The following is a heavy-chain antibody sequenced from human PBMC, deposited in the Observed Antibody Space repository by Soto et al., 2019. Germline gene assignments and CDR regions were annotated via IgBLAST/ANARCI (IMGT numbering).Heavy chain of an antibody. V-gene: IGHV3-23*01. D-gene: IGHD4-4*01. Sequence: GSLRLSCAASGFPFSSYVKSWVRQAPGKGMEWVSGISGGGSNTFYAESVKGRFTISRDNSKNTLLLQMNSLGDEDTAVYYCAKDSNKYSSSLRGRYFDYWGQGIGVTVAS. CDR2: ISGGGSNT. J-gene: IGHJ4*02. CDR1: GFPFSSYV. CDR3: AKDSNKYSSSLRGRYFDY.